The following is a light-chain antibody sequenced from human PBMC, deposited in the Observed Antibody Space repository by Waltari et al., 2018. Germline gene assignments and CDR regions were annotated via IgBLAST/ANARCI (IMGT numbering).Light chain of an antibody. Sequence: QSVLTQPPSASGTPGQRVTIPCSGSSSNIGSNTVNWYQQLPGTAPKLLIYSDNQRPSGVPDGFSGAKSGTSASLAISGLQSEDEADYYCAAWDDSLNGRVFGGGTKLTVL. CDR3: AAWDDSLNGRV. CDR1: SSNIGSNT. CDR2: SDN. V-gene: IGLV1-44*01. J-gene: IGLJ3*02.